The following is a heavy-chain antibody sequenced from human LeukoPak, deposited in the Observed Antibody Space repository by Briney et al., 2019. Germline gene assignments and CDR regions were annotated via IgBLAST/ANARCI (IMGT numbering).Heavy chain of an antibody. Sequence: ASVKVSCKASGYTFTDYYIHWVRQAPGQGLEWMGWINPKSGITNYTQKFQGRVTMTRDTSMSTAYMELSGLRSDDTAVYYCARDGYSYGPEYSYFYYMDVWGKGTTVPIAS. V-gene: IGHV1-2*02. D-gene: IGHD5-18*01. CDR3: ARDGYSYGPEYSYFYYMDV. CDR1: GYTFTDYY. CDR2: INPKSGIT. J-gene: IGHJ6*03.